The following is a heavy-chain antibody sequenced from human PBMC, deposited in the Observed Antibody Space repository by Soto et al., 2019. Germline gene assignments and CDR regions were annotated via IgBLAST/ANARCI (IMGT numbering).Heavy chain of an antibody. CDR2: ILYSGST. Sequence: QLQLQESGPGLVKPSETLSLTCIVSGGSITRNNHYWGWIRQSPGKGLEWIGSILYSGSTNYNPSIKSRVTLTVETSKTQFSLKMRSATAADTALDYGARLCSSGWYQGSYFAYWGQGTLVTVSS. J-gene: IGHJ4*02. V-gene: IGHV4-39*01. CDR3: ARLCSSGWYQGSYFAY. CDR1: GGSITRNNHY. D-gene: IGHD6-19*01.